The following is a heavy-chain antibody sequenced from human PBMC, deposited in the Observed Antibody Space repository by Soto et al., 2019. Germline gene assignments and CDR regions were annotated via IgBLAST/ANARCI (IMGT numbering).Heavy chain of an antibody. CDR1: GGSISSSNYY. CDR2: IYFSGNT. J-gene: IGHJ6*02. D-gene: IGHD2-2*01. CDR3: ARLGGYCSTTGCYGYYAMDV. V-gene: IGHV4-39*01. Sequence: SEILSLTCTVSGGSISSSNYYWGWIRQPPGKGLEWIGSIYFSGNTYYNPSLKSRVTMSVDTSKNQFSLKLSSVTAADTAVYYCARLGGYCSTTGCYGYYAMDVWGQGTTVT.